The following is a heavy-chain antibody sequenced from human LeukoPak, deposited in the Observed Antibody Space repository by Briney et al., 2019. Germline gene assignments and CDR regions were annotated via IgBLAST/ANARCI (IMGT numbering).Heavy chain of an antibody. CDR3: ARGAGALRYFDWLPYYYYMDV. CDR1: GFTVSSNY. Sequence: GGSLRLSCAASGFTVSSNYMSWVRQAPGKGLEWVSVIYSGGSTYYADSVKGRFTISRDNSKNTLYLQMNSLRAEDTAVYYCARGAGALRYFDWLPYYYYMDVWGKGTTVTISS. J-gene: IGHJ6*03. D-gene: IGHD3-9*01. V-gene: IGHV3-53*01. CDR2: IYSGGST.